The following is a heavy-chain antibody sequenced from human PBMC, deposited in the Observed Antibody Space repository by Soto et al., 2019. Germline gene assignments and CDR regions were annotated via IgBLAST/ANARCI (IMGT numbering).Heavy chain of an antibody. CDR2: IIPIFGTA. V-gene: IGHV1-69*06. D-gene: IGHD3-22*01. CDR3: ASAGSYYDSSGPFDY. CDR1: GGTFSSYA. J-gene: IGHJ4*02. Sequence: ASVKVSCKASGGTFSSYAISWVRQAPGQGLEWMGGIIPIFGTANYAQKFQGRVTITADKSTSTAYMELSSLRSEDTAVYYCASAGSYYDSSGPFDYWGQRTLLTVSS.